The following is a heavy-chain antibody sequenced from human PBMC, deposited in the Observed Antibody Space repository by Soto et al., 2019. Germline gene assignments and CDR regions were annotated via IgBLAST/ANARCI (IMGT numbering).Heavy chain of an antibody. J-gene: IGHJ6*02. CDR1: GFTVSSNY. CDR2: IYSGGST. D-gene: IGHD3-10*01. CDR3: ARDRFPYYGMDV. Sequence: GSLRLSCAASGFTVSSNYMSWVRQAPGKGLEWVSVIYSGGSTYYADSVKGRFTISRDNSKNTLYLQMNSLRAEDTAVYYCARDRFPYYGMDVWGQGTTVTVSS. V-gene: IGHV3-53*01.